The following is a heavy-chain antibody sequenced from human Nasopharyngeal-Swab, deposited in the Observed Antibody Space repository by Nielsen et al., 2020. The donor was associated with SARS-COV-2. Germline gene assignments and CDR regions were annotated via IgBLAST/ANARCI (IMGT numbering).Heavy chain of an antibody. CDR2: ISSSSSYI. D-gene: IGHD3-9*01. CDR1: GFTFSTYS. J-gene: IGHJ6*02. Sequence: GESLKISCAASGFTFSTYSMNWVRQAPGKGLEWVSSISSSSSYIYYADSLKGRFTISRDKAKNSLYLQMNSLRAEDTAVYYCARGCVLTGPSCYYYGMDVWGQGTTVTVSS. V-gene: IGHV3-21*01. CDR3: ARGCVLTGPSCYYYGMDV.